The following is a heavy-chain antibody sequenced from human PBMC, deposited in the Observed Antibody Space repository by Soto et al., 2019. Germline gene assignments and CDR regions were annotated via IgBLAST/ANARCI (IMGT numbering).Heavy chain of an antibody. V-gene: IGHV1-58*01. CDR1: GCTFTSST. CDR2: IVVGSGNT. D-gene: IGHD3-10*01. J-gene: IGHJ6*02. CDR3: AAAGTGNYYGMDV. Sequence: ASVKVSCKASGCTFTSSTVQWVRQARGQRLEWIGWIVVGSGNTNYAQKFQERVTITRDMSTSTAYMELSSLRSEDTAVYYCAAAGTGNYYGMDVWGQGTTVTVSS.